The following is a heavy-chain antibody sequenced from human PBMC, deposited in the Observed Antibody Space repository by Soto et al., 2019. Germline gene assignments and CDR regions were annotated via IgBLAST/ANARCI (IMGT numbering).Heavy chain of an antibody. D-gene: IGHD4-17*01. CDR3: AREGKTTSDY. CDR2: IKQDGTEK. V-gene: IGHV3-7*01. J-gene: IGHJ4*02. CDR1: GFTFSSYW. Sequence: EVQLVESGGGLVQPGGSLRLSCVASGFTFSSYWMSWVRQAPGKGLEWVANIKQDGTEKYHVDSVKGRFTISRDNAKNSVYLQMNSLRAVDTAVYYCAREGKTTSDYWGQGTLVTVS.